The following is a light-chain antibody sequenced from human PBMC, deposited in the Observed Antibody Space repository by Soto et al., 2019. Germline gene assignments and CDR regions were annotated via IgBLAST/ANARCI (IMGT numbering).Light chain of an antibody. V-gene: IGKV3-11*01. CDR3: QQRSNWPPIT. Sequence: DIVLTKSSATLSLSPGQRATHSCRASQSVSSYLAWYQQKPGQAPRLLIYDASTRATGLPARFSGSASGTDFTLTIRSLQTEDFAVYYCQQRSNWPPITSGQGTRLEI. CDR1: QSVSSY. J-gene: IGKJ5*01. CDR2: DAS.